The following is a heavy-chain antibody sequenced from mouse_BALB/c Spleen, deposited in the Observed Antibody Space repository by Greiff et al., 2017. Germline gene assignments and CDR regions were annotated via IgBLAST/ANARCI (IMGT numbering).Heavy chain of an antibody. D-gene: IGHD2-2*01. Sequence: EVNLVESGGGLVQPGGSRKLSCAASGFTFSSFGMHWVRQAPEKGLEWVAYISSGSSTIYYADTVKGRFTISRDNPKNTLFLQMTSLRSEDTAMYYCARAGLRLFYYAMDYWGQGTSVTVSS. CDR3: ARAGLRLFYYAMDY. CDR1: GFTFSSFG. J-gene: IGHJ4*01. CDR2: ISSGSSTI. V-gene: IGHV5-17*02.